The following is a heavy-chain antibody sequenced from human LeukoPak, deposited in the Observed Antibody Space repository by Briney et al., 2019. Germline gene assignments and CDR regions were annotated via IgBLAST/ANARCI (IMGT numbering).Heavy chain of an antibody. Sequence: GGPLRLSCEASGFTFSSYAMSWVRQAPGKGLEWVSAISGSGGSTYYADSVKGRFTISRDNSKNTLYLQMNSLRAEDTAVYYCAKDRPHYYDSSGYYFGKVDAFDIWGQGTMVTVSS. J-gene: IGHJ3*02. D-gene: IGHD3-22*01. CDR2: ISGSGGST. CDR3: AKDRPHYYDSSGYYFGKVDAFDI. V-gene: IGHV3-23*01. CDR1: GFTFSSYA.